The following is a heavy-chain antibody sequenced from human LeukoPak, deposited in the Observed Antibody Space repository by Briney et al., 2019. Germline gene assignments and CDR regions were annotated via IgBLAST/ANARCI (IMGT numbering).Heavy chain of an antibody. D-gene: IGHD6-6*01. CDR2: INPSGGST. V-gene: IGHV1-46*01. CDR1: GYTFTSYY. J-gene: IGHJ5*02. Sequence: GASVKVSCKASGYTFTSYYIHWVRQAPGQGLEWMGIINPSGGSTSYAQKFQGRVTMTRDTSTSTVYMELSSLRSEDTAVYYCARERPTMAARSSNWFDPWGQGTLVTVSS. CDR3: ARERPTMAARSSNWFDP.